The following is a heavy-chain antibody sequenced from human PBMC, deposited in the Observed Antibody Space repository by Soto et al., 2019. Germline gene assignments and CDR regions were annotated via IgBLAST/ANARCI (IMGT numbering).Heavy chain of an antibody. CDR3: ARGRRELPY. CDR1: GGSINNYN. Sequence: SETLSLTCSVSGGSINNYNWTWIRQPPGKGLEWIGYIYSSESTKYNSSLESRVTILVDTSKNQSSLRLTSVTAADTAVYYCARGRRELPYWGRGTLVTVSS. D-gene: IGHD1-26*01. J-gene: IGHJ4*02. CDR2: IYSSEST. V-gene: IGHV4-59*01.